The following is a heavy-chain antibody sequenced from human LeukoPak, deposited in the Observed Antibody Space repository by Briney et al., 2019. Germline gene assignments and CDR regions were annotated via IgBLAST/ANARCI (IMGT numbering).Heavy chain of an antibody. CDR1: GGSISSSNW. V-gene: IGHV4-4*02. J-gene: IGHJ5*02. Sequence: PSETLSLTCAVSGGSISSSNWWSWVRQPPGKGLEWIGEIYHSGGTNYNPSLKSRVTISVDKSKNQFSLKLSSVTAADTAVYYCARDETWFGELLGGWFDPWGQGTLVTVSS. CDR3: ARDETWFGELLGGWFDP. D-gene: IGHD3-10*01. CDR2: IYHSGGT.